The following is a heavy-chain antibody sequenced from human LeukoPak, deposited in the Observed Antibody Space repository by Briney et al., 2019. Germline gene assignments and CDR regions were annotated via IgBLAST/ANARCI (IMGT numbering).Heavy chain of an antibody. CDR3: ARWATSFDL. CDR1: GFTFGNYW. J-gene: IGHJ4*02. D-gene: IGHD6-6*01. Sequence: GGSLRLSCAASGFTFGNYWMSWVRQAPGKGLEWVANIKQDGSDKYYVDPVTGRFTISRDNAKNSLCLQMNSLRAEDTAVYYCARWATSFDLWGQGTLVTVSS. CDR2: IKQDGSDK. V-gene: IGHV3-7*01.